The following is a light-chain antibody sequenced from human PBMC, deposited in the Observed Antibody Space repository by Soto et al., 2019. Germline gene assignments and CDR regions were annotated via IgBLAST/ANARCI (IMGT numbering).Light chain of an antibody. V-gene: IGKV3-20*01. CDR3: QQYGSALVT. CDR1: QSVSSSY. CDR2: GAS. J-gene: IGKJ2*01. Sequence: EIVLTQSPGTLSLSPGERATLSCRASQSVSSSYLDWYQQKPGQAPRLLIYGASSRATGIPDRFTGSGSGTDFTLTISRLEPEDLAVYYCQQYGSALVTFGQGTKLEIK.